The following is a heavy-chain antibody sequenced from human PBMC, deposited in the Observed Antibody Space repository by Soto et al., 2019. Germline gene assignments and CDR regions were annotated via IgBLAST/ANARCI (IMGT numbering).Heavy chain of an antibody. V-gene: IGHV5-10-1*01. J-gene: IGHJ6*04. CDR1: GYSFTSYW. CDR2: IDPSDSYT. D-gene: IGHD3-22*01. CDR3: AWLTYYYDSSGPGDYYGMDV. Sequence: GESLKISCKGSGYSFTSYWISWVRQMPGKGLEWMWRIDPSDSYTNYSPSFQGHVTISADKSISTAYLQWSSLKASDTAMYYCAWLTYYYDSSGPGDYYGMDVWGKGNTGTVSS.